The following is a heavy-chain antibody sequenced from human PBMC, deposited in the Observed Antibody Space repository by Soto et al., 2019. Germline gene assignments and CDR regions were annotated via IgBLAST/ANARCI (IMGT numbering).Heavy chain of an antibody. CDR1: GGSISSYY. D-gene: IGHD1-26*01. Sequence: SETLSLTCTVSGGSISSYYWSWIRQPPGKGLEWIGYIYYSGNTNYNPSLKSRITISVDTSKNQFSLKLSSVTAADTAVYYCARASGSYYVSFDSWGQGTLVTVSS. V-gene: IGHV4-59*01. CDR2: IYYSGNT. J-gene: IGHJ4*02. CDR3: ARASGSYYVSFDS.